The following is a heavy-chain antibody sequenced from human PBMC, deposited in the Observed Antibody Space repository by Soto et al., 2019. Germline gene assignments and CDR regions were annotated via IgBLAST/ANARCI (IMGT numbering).Heavy chain of an antibody. CDR2: SSTYNGNT. D-gene: IGHD7-27*01. J-gene: IGHJ6*02. CDR1: GYKFTTYG. Sequence: QVQLLQSGAEVKKPGASVKVSCKASGYKFTTYGITWVRQAPGQGLEWLGGSSTYNGNTDYAQNLQDRVTMTTETSTSTAYLEVRSLTSDDTAVYFCARGLGTNGLDVWGQGTTVTVSS. CDR3: ARGLGTNGLDV. V-gene: IGHV1-18*04.